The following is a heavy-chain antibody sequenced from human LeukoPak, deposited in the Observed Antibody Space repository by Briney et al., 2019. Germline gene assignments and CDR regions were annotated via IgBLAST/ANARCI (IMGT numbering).Heavy chain of an antibody. D-gene: IGHD6-19*01. CDR2: IYSGGST. CDR1: GFTVSSNY. V-gene: IGHV3-66*01. Sequence: GGSLRLSCAASGFTVSSNYMSWVRQAPGKGLEWVSVIYSGGSTYYADSVKGRFTISRDNSKNTLYLQMNSLRAEDTAVYYCARVPKRRSYSSGPAYYFDYWGQGTLVTVSS. CDR3: ARVPKRRSYSSGPAYYFDY. J-gene: IGHJ4*02.